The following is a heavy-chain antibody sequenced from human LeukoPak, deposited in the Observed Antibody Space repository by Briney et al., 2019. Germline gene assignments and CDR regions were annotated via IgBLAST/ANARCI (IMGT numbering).Heavy chain of an antibody. CDR1: GGSISSYY. CDR3: ARLLPPPPPGYCSSTSCYTYYYGMDV. CDR2: IYYSGST. D-gene: IGHD2-2*02. J-gene: IGHJ6*02. V-gene: IGHV4-59*08. Sequence: SETLSLTCTVSGGSISSYYWSWIRQPPGKGLEWIGYIYYSGSTKYNPSLKSRVTISVDTSKNQFSLKLSSVTAADTAVYYCARLLPPPPPGYCSSTSCYTYYYGMDVWGQGTTVTVSS.